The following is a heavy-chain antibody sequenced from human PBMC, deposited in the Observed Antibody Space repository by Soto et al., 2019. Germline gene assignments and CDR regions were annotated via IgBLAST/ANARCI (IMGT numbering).Heavy chain of an antibody. CDR1: GFTFSSYA. J-gene: IGHJ4*02. V-gene: IGHV3-64*01. D-gene: IGHD3-10*02. CDR3: ARGLFGDL. CDR2: INNNGGST. Sequence: EVQLVESGGGLVQPGGSLRLSCAASGFTFSSYAMHWVRQAPGKGLEYVSVINNNGGSTYYANSVKGRFTISRDNSNNTLYLQRGSLRTEDMAMYYCARGLFGDLGGQGTLFTVSS.